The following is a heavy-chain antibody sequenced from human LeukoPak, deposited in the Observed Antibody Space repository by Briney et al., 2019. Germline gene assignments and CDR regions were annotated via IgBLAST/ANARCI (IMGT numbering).Heavy chain of an antibody. V-gene: IGHV4-34*01. CDR3: ASLWPYQLSAFDI. D-gene: IGHD2-2*01. CDR2: INHSGSA. CDR1: GGSFSGYY. J-gene: IGHJ3*02. Sequence: SETLSLTCAVYGGSFSGYYWSWIRQPPGKGLEWIGEINHSGSANYNPSLKSRVTISVDTSKNQFSLKLSSVTAADTAVYYCASLWPYQLSAFDIWGQGTMVTVSS.